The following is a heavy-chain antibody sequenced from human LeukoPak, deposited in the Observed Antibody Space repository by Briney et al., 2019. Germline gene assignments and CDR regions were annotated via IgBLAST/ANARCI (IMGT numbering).Heavy chain of an antibody. J-gene: IGHJ5*02. CDR2: ICHSGST. V-gene: IGHV4-30-2*01. D-gene: IGHD2-2*01. CDR1: GGSISSGGYY. CDR3: ARAPYCSSTSCYPSWFDP. Sequence: SETLSLTCTVSGGSISSGGYYWSWIRQHPGKGLEWIGYICHSGSTYYNPSLKSRVTISVDESKNQFSLKLSSVTAADTAVYYCARAPYCSSTSCYPSWFDPWGQGTLVTVSS.